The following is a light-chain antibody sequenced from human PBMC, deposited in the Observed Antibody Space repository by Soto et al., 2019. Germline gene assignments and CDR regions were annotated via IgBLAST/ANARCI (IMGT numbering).Light chain of an antibody. J-gene: IGLJ2*01. CDR1: SSNIGAGYD. CDR3: QSYDSSLVV. Sequence: QSVLTQPPSVSGAPGQRVTISCTGSSSNIGAGYDVHWYQQLPGTAPKLLIYGNSNRPSGVPDRFSGSKSGTSASLAITGLQAEDEAYYCCQSYDSSLVVFGGGTKLTVL. V-gene: IGLV1-40*01. CDR2: GNS.